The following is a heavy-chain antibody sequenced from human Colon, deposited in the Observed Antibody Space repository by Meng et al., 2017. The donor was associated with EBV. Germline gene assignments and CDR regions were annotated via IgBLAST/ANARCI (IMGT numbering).Heavy chain of an antibody. J-gene: IGHJ4*02. Sequence: QVQLPGSGPGLVKPSGTLSLTCGVSGVYISSNIRWTWVRQPPGKGLEWIGDIDDSGSTNYNPSLNSRISISLDKSKNHFSLKVNSVTAADTAVYYCARGKQDAWELLAYWGQGALVTVSS. CDR3: ARGKQDAWELLAY. V-gene: IGHV4-4*02. D-gene: IGHD1-26*01. CDR2: IDDSGST. CDR1: GVYISSNIR.